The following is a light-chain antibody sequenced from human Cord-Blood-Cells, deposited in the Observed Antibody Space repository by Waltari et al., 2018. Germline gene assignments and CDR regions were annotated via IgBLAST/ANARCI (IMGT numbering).Light chain of an antibody. J-gene: IGLJ3*02. CDR1: SSDVGGYNY. V-gene: IGLV2-14*03. Sequence: QSALTQPASVSGSPGQSITISCTGSSSDVGGYNYVSWYQQHPGKAPKLMIYDVSNRSGGVCKRFSGSKAGNAASLTISGLQAEDEADYYCSSYTSSSTLVFGGGTKLT. CDR2: DVS. CDR3: SSYTSSSTLV.